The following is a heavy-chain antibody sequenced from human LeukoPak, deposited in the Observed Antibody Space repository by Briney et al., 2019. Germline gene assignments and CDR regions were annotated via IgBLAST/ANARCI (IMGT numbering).Heavy chain of an antibody. Sequence: PSETLSLTCSVSGGSLSSYYWGSIRQPPGKGLGWIGYIYYSGSTNYNPTLKSRVTISVDTSKNQFPLKLSSVTAADTAVYYCARLLTIAAPYYYYGMDVWGQGTTVTVSS. J-gene: IGHJ6*02. CDR1: GGSLSSYY. CDR3: ARLLTIAAPYYYYGMDV. CDR2: IYYSGST. D-gene: IGHD6-13*01. V-gene: IGHV4-59*08.